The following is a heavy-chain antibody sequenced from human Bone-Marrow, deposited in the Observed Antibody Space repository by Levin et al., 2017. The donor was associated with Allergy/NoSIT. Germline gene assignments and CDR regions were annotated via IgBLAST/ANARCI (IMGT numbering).Heavy chain of an antibody. CDR1: GFTFSSHA. V-gene: IGHV3-23*01. D-gene: IGHD2-15*01. CDR2: ISAPGATP. Sequence: PGGSLRLSCAASGFTFSSHAMSWVRQAPGKGLEWVSTISAPGATPYYADSVKGRCTISRDNSKNNLFLQMNSLRAEDTALYFCAKQDCSGGTGYSTNWLGTWGQGTLVTVSS. CDR3: AKQDCSGGTGYSTNWLGT. J-gene: IGHJ5*02.